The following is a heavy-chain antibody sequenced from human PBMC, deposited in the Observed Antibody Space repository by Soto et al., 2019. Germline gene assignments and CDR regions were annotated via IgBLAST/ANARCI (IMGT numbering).Heavy chain of an antibody. D-gene: IGHD2-15*01. CDR3: ARGIATGQLDP. V-gene: IGHV1-3*01. CDR1: GYTFTRYT. CDR2: INPDNGNT. Sequence: ASVKVSCKASGYTFTRYTMNWVRQAPGQRLGWMGWINPDNGNTKSSQKFQDRVIITRDTSASTAYMDLSSLRSEDTAVYYCARGIATGQLDPWGQGTLVTVSS. J-gene: IGHJ5*02.